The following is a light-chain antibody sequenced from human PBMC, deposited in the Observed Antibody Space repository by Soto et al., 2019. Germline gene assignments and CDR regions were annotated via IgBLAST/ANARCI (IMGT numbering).Light chain of an antibody. V-gene: IGKV1-9*01. CDR1: QGINSF. CDR3: QQLHSYPLT. Sequence: DIQLTQSPSFLSASVRDRVTITCRASQGINSFLAWYQRKPGKAPKLLIFGASTLQIGVPSRFSGSGSGTEFTLTISSLQPEDFATYYCQQLHSYPLTFGGGTKVEIK. J-gene: IGKJ4*01. CDR2: GAS.